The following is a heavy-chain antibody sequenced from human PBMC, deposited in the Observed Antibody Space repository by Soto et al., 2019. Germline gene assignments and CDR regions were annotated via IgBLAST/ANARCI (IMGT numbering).Heavy chain of an antibody. CDR3: VSDTTVGLSP. D-gene: IGHD1-1*01. J-gene: IGHJ5*02. V-gene: IGHV3-74*01. Sequence: EEQLVESGGGLVQPGGSLKLSCAASGFTFSSYWMHWVRQAPGKGLVWVSRIDSDGSATSYADSVKGRFTISRDNAKNMLYLQMNSLRAEDTAVYYCVSDTTVGLSPWGQGTLVTVSS. CDR2: IDSDGSAT. CDR1: GFTFSSYW.